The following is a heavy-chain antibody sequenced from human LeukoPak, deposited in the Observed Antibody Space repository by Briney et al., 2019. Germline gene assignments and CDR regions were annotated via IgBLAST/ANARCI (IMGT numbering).Heavy chain of an antibody. CDR3: ARELAYCGGDCYSQASLDAFDI. J-gene: IGHJ3*02. D-gene: IGHD2-21*02. V-gene: IGHV4-31*03. Sequence: SETLSLTCTVSGGSISSGGYYWGWIRQHPGKGLEWIGYIYYSGSTYYNPSLKSRVTISVDTSKNQFSLKLSSVTAADTAVYYCARELAYCGGDCYSQASLDAFDIWGQGTMVTVSS. CDR1: GGSISSGGYY. CDR2: IYYSGST.